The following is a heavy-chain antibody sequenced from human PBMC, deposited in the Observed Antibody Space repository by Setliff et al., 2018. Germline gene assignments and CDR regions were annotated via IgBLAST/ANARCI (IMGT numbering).Heavy chain of an antibody. V-gene: IGHV4-39*01. Sequence: PSETLSLTCTVSGASLNSGTYYWGWIRQPPGKGLEWIGRIYYRGDTYYNPSLKGRLTISVDTAQNQFPLRLTSVTAADTAVYYCARTGTYRYFDYWCQGALVTVSS. CDR2: IYYRGDT. J-gene: IGHJ4*02. CDR3: ARTGTYRYFDY. D-gene: IGHD1-1*01. CDR1: GASLNSGTYY.